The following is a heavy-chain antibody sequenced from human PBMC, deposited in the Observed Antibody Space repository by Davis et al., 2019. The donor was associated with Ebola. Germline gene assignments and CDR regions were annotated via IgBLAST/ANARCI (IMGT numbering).Heavy chain of an antibody. CDR3: ARDMSGDFYYYYYGMDV. D-gene: IGHD7-27*01. Sequence: ASVKVSCKASGYTFTSYAMNWVRQAPGQGLEWMGWINTNTGNPTYAQGFTGRFVFSLDTSVSTAYLQISSLKAEDTAVYYCARDMSGDFYYYYYGMDVWGQGTTVTVSS. CDR2: INTNTGNP. J-gene: IGHJ6*02. CDR1: GYTFTSYA. V-gene: IGHV7-4-1*02.